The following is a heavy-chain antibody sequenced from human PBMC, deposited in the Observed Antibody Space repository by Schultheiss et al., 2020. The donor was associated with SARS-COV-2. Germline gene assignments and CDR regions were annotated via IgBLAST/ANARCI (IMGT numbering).Heavy chain of an antibody. CDR3: ARSGVVPIWFDP. D-gene: IGHD2-2*01. J-gene: IGHJ5*02. CDR2: INPNSGGT. V-gene: IGHV1-2*04. CDR1: GYTFTSYG. Sequence: ASVKVSCKASGYTFTSYGISWVRQAPGQGLEWMGWINPNSGGTNYAQKFQGWVTMTRDTSISTAYMELSRLRSDDTAVYYCARSGVVPIWFDPWGQGTLVTVSS.